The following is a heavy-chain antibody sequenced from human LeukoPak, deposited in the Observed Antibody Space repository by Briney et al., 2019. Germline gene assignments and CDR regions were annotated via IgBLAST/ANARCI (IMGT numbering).Heavy chain of an antibody. D-gene: IGHD3-9*01. CDR2: INAGNGNT. Sequence: ASVKVSCKASGYTFTDYYIHWVRQAPGQGLEWMRWINAGNGNTKYSQEFQGRVTITRDTSASTAYMELSSLRSEDMAVYYCARGHYDILTGYYNGAFDYWGQGTLVTVSS. V-gene: IGHV1-3*03. CDR3: ARGHYDILTGYYNGAFDY. CDR1: GYTFTDYY. J-gene: IGHJ4*02.